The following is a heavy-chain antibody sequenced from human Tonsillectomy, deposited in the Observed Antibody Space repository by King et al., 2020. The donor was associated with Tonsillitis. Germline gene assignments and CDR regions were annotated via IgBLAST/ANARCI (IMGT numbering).Heavy chain of an antibody. V-gene: IGHV3-21*06. Sequence: VQLVESGGGLVKPGGSVRLSCAGSGFSFSTYSMNWVRQAPGKGLEWVSSISTTSTYIFYSDSVKGRFTISRDNGKNSLSLLMDRVRADDTAVYYCARGTEVGSGVFDYWGQGTLVTVSS. D-gene: IGHD1-26*01. CDR1: GFSFSTYS. CDR2: ISTTSTYI. J-gene: IGHJ4*02. CDR3: ARGTEVGSGVFDY.